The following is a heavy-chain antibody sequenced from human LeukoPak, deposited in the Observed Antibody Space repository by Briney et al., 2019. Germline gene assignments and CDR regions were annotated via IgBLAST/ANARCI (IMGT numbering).Heavy chain of an antibody. CDR2: FDPEGGET. CDR1: GYTLTELS. J-gene: IGHJ6*02. Sequence: ASVKVSCKVSGYTLTELSMHWVRQAPGKGLEWMGGFDPEGGETIYAQKFQGRVTMTEDTSTDTAYMELSSLRSEDTAVYYCATRAGGSGGAHDYYYYYGMDVWGQGTTVTVSS. CDR3: ATRAGGSGGAHDYYYYYGMDV. D-gene: IGHD2-15*01. V-gene: IGHV1-24*01.